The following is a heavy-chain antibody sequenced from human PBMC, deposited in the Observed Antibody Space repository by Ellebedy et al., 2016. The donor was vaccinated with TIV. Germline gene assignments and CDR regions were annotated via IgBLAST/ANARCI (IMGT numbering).Heavy chain of an antibody. CDR2: IYSGGNT. CDR3: AGYSSTPPKGDF. D-gene: IGHD6-13*01. V-gene: IGHV3-53*01. J-gene: IGHJ4*02. Sequence: GESLKISCAASEFSVSSNYMNWVRQAPGKGLEWVSVIYSGGNTYYADSLKGRFTISRDTSKNTLYLQMNSLRVEDTAVYYCAGYSSTPPKGDFWGQGTLVTVSS. CDR1: EFSVSSNY.